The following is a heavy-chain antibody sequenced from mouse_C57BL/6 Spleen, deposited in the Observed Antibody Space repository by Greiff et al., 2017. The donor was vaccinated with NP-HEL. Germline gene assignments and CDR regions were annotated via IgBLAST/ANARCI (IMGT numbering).Heavy chain of an antibody. CDR1: GYSITSDY. J-gene: IGHJ3*01. D-gene: IGHD2-3*01. CDR3: ATSSYDGYYGFAY. V-gene: IGHV3-8*01. CDR2: ISYSGST. Sequence: DVQLVESGPGLAKPSQTLSLTCSVTGYSITSDYWNWVRKFPGNKLEYMGYISYSGSTYYNPSLKSRISITRDTSKNQYYLQLNSVTTEDTATYYCATSSYDGYYGFAYWGQGTLVTVSA.